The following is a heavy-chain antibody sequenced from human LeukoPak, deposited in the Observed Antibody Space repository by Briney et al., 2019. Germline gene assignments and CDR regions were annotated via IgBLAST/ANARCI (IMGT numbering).Heavy chain of an antibody. CDR3: ARLGSSWSFDY. J-gene: IGHJ4*02. D-gene: IGHD6-13*01. Sequence: PGRSLRLSCAASGFTFSSYGMNWVRQAPGKGLEWVAVIWYDGSNKYYGDSVKGRFTISRDNSKNTVYLQMNSLRVEDTAVYYCARLGSSWSFDYWGQGTLVTVSS. V-gene: IGHV3-33*01. CDR1: GFTFSSYG. CDR2: IWYDGSNK.